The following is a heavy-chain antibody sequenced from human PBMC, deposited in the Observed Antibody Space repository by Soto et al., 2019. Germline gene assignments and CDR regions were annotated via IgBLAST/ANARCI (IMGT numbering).Heavy chain of an antibody. J-gene: IGHJ5*02. CDR2: INHSGST. CDR1: GGSFSGYY. V-gene: IGHV4-34*01. CDR3: ARTAWGNWFDP. D-gene: IGHD3-16*01. Sequence: PSETLSLPCAVYGGSFSGYYLSWIRQPPGKGLEWIGEINHSGSTNYNPSLKSRVTISVDTSKNQFSLKLSSVTAADTAVYYCARTAWGNWFDPWGQGTLVTVSS.